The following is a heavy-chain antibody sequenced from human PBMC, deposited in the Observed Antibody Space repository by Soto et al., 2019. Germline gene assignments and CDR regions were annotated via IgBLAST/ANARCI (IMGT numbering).Heavy chain of an antibody. CDR2: INHSGST. V-gene: IGHV4-34*01. D-gene: IGHD2-15*01. CDR3: VRASGYCSGGTCLPFDY. CDR1: GGSFSGYY. J-gene: IGHJ4*02. Sequence: SETLSLTCAVYGGSFSGYYWSWIRQPPGKGLEWIGEINHSGSTNYNPSLKSRVTISVDTSKNQFSLNLDSVTAADTAVYYCVRASGYCSGGTCLPFDYWGRGNLVTVSS.